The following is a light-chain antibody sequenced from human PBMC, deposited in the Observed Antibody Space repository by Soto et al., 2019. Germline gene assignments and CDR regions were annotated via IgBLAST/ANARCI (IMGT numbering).Light chain of an antibody. Sequence: EMGMTQSPATLSVSQRERATLSCRASQSVYNNLAWYQQKPGQAPRLLIYGASTRATGIPARFSGSGSGTEFTLTISSLQSEDFAGYYCQQYTNGPPVTFGPGTKVDIK. CDR2: GAS. J-gene: IGKJ3*01. V-gene: IGKV3-15*01. CDR1: QSVYNN. CDR3: QQYTNGPPVT.